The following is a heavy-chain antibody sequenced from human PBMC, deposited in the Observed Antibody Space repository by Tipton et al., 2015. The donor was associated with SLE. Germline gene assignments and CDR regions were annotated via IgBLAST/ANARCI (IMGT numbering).Heavy chain of an antibody. CDR1: GGSFSGYY. J-gene: IGHJ3*02. D-gene: IGHD5-24*01. Sequence: TLSLTCAVYGGSFSGYYWGWIRQPPGKGLEWIGSIYYSGSTYYNPSLKSRVTISVDTSKNQFSLKLSSVTAADTAVYYCARKVNGQRWLQWGAFDIWGQGTMVTVSS. CDR3: ARKVNGQRWLQWGAFDI. CDR2: IYYSGST. V-gene: IGHV4-34*01.